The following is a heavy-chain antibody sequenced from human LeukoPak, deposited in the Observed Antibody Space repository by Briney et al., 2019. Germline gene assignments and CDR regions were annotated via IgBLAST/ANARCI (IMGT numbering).Heavy chain of an antibody. D-gene: IGHD1-1*01. CDR3: ARVQRELMWYYFDY. J-gene: IGHJ4*02. CDR1: GF. CDR2: INWNGGST. Sequence: GGPLRLSCAASGFMSWVRQAPGKGLEWVSGINWNGGSTGYADSVKGRFTISRDNAKNSLYLQMNSLRVEDTALYYCARVQRELMWYYFDYWGQGTLVTVSS. V-gene: IGHV3-20*04.